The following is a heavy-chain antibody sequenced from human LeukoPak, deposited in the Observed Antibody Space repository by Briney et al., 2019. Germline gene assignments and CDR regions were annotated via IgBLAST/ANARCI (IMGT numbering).Heavy chain of an antibody. CDR1: GGSISSSSYY. V-gene: IGHV4-39*07. D-gene: IGHD6-19*01. J-gene: IGHJ3*02. Sequence: SETLSLTCTVSGGSISSSSYYWGWIRQPPGKGLEWIGSIYYSGSTNYSPSLKSRVTISLDTSKNQFSLKLRSVTAADTAVYYCARDVSLAGLDAFEIWGQGTMVTVSS. CDR2: IYYSGST. CDR3: ARDVSLAGLDAFEI.